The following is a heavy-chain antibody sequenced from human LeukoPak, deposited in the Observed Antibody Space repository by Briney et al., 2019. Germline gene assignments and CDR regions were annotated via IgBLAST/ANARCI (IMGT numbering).Heavy chain of an antibody. CDR3: ARGFTEPQDEGTIFGVVIGWFDP. CDR1: GYTFTGYY. V-gene: IGHV1-2*02. J-gene: IGHJ5*02. CDR2: INPNSGGT. D-gene: IGHD3-3*01. Sequence: ASVKASCKASGYTFTGYYMHWVRQAPGQGLEWMGWINPNSGGTNYAQKFQGRVTMTRDTSISTAYMELSRLRSDDTAVYYCARGFTEPQDEGTIFGVVIGWFDPWGQGTLVTVSS.